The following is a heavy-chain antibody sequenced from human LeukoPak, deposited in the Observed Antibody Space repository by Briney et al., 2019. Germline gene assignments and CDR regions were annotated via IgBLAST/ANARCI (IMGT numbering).Heavy chain of an antibody. Sequence: SETLSLTCTVSGGSISSYYWSWIRQPPGEGLEWIGYIYYSGSTNYNPSLKSRVTISVDTSKNQFSLKLSSVTAADTDVYYCARFTIVGATALVSAFDIWGQGTMVTVSS. CDR1: GGSISSYY. V-gene: IGHV4-59*08. CDR2: IYYSGST. D-gene: IGHD1-26*01. J-gene: IGHJ3*02. CDR3: ARFTIVGATALVSAFDI.